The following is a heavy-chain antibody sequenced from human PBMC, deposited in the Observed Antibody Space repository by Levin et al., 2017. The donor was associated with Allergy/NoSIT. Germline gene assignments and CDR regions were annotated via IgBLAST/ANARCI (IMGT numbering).Heavy chain of an antibody. CDR1: GFPFRSYA. D-gene: IGHD3-3*01. Sequence: PGGSLRLSCAGSGFPFRSYAFHWVRQAPGKGLEWMAVISYDGNYKHYADSLKGRVTISRDNSKTTLYLQMNSLRPDDTAVYYCAKAGHDVTSGSFFHGMDVWGQGTTVTVS. CDR3: AKAGHDVTSGSFFHGMDV. J-gene: IGHJ6*02. CDR2: ISYDGNYK. V-gene: IGHV3-30*18.